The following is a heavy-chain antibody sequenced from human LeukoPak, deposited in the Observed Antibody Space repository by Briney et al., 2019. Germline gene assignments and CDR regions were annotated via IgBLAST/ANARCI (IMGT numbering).Heavy chain of an antibody. J-gene: IGHJ4*02. CDR1: GYTFTSYD. CDR2: MNPNSGNT. Sequence: APVKVSCKASGYTFTSYDINWVRQATGQGLEWMGWMNPNSGNTGYAQKFQGRVTITRNTSINTAYMELSSLRSEDTAVYYCARWEGSGSYDFDYWGQGTLVTVSS. D-gene: IGHD3-10*01. V-gene: IGHV1-8*03. CDR3: ARWEGSGSYDFDY.